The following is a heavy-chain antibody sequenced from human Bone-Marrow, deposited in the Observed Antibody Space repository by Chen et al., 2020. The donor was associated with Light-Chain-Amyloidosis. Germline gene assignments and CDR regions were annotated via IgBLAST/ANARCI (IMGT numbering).Heavy chain of an antibody. D-gene: IGHD2-2*01. CDR1: GFTFRSYW. V-gene: IGHV3-74*01. Sequence: EVQLVESGGGLVQPGGSLRLSCVASGFTFRSYWMHWFRQAPGKGLVWVSRINTDGSSTSYADSVKGRFTISRDNAKNTLFLQMSSLRADDTAVYYCARDSDCRSTSCYPLGTFDIWGQGTMVTVSS. J-gene: IGHJ3*02. CDR2: INTDGSST. CDR3: ARDSDCRSTSCYPLGTFDI.